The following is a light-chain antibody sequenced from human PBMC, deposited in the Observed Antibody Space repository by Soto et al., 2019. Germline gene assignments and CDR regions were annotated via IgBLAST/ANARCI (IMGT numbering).Light chain of an antibody. CDR1: QGISNY. V-gene: IGKV1-27*01. CDR2: AAS. CDR3: QKSNSAPVP. Sequence: DIQLTQSPSALSASVVDRVTITCRASQGISNYLAWYQQKPGKAPKLLIYAASTLQSGVPSRFSGSGSATDFTLTIASLPTEDVATYFYQKSNSAPVPFGQGTKLEI. J-gene: IGKJ2*01.